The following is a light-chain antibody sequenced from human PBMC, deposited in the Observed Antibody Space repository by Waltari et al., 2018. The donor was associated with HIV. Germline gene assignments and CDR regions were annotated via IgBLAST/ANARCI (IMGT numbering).Light chain of an antibody. CDR2: GAS. CDR3: QQYGSSPYT. V-gene: IGKV3-20*01. Sequence: VLTQSPGPLSFSPGASASLYCRASQSVSSTYLAWFHQRPGQAPRLLMYGASNRATGIPDRFSGSGSGTDFTLTISRLEPEDFAVYYCQQYGSSPYTFGQGTKLEMK. J-gene: IGKJ2*01. CDR1: QSVSSTY.